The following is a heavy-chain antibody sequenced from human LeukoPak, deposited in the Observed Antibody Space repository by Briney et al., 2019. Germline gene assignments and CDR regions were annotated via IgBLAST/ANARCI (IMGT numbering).Heavy chain of an antibody. CDR3: ARGGLYYYDSSGYYYLNWFDP. Sequence: SGTLSLTCAVYGGSFSGYYWSWIRQPPGKGLEWIGEINHSGSTYYNPSLKSRVTISVDTSKNQFSPKLSSVTAADTAVYYCARGGLYYYDSSGYYYLNWFDPWGQGTLVTVSS. V-gene: IGHV4-34*01. CDR2: INHSGST. D-gene: IGHD3-22*01. CDR1: GGSFSGYY. J-gene: IGHJ5*02.